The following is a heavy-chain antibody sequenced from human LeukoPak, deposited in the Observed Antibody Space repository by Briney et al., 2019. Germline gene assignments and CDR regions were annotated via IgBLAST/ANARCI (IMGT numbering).Heavy chain of an antibody. V-gene: IGHV7-4-1*02. J-gene: IGHJ6*02. CDR2: INTNTGNP. CDR3: ARDPFLWYNWNDVWVDV. Sequence: ASVKVSCKTSGYTFTNYAINWVRQAPGQGLEWMGWINTNTGNPTYAQGFTGRFVFSLDTSVSTAYLQISSLKAEDTAVYYCARDPFLWYNWNDVWVDVWGQGTTVTVSS. D-gene: IGHD1-20*01. CDR1: GYTFTNYA.